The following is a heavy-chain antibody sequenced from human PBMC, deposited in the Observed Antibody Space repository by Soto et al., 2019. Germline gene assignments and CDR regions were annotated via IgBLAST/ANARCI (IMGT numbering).Heavy chain of an antibody. CDR2: ISAYNGNT. D-gene: IGHD2-2*01. J-gene: IGHJ3*02. Sequence: GAAVKVSCRASGDTFASYGISWVRQAPGQGLEGMGWISAYNGNTNYVQNLQGRVTMTTDTSTSTAYMEVRSVSSADTAVYYCAGEVVLVPAPYLGPFDIWGQGTRDSV. V-gene: IGHV1-18*01. CDR3: AGEVVLVPAPYLGPFDI. CDR1: GDTFASYG.